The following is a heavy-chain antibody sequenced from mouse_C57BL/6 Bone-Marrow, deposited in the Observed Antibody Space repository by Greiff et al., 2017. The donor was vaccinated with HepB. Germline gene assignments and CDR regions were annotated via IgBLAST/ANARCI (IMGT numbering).Heavy chain of an antibody. V-gene: IGHV1-62-2*01. D-gene: IGHD3-2*02. CDR3: ARHPYSAGYGYAMDY. CDR1: GYTFTEYT. Sequence: QVQLKESGAELVKPGASVKLSCKASGYTFTEYTIHWVKQRSGQGLEWIGWFYPGSVSIKYNEKFKDKATLTADKSSSTVYMELSRLTSEYSAVYFCARHPYSAGYGYAMDYWGQGTSVTVSS. J-gene: IGHJ4*01. CDR2: FYPGSVSI.